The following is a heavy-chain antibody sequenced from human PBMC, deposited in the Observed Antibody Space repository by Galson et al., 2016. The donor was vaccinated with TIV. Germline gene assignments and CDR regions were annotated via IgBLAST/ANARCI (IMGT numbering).Heavy chain of an antibody. CDR2: TYYRSRWYY. CDR1: GDSVSSDSAA. D-gene: IGHD2-2*01. J-gene: IGHJ3*02. CDR3: TRAAGKNGASCYATCEPFDI. V-gene: IGHV6-1*01. Sequence: CAISGDSVSSDSAAWNWARQSPSRGLEWLGRTYYRSRWYYDYKVSVKSRITINPDTSKNQFSLQLNSVTPEDTAVYYCTRAAGKNGASCYATCEPFDIWGQGTMVTVAS.